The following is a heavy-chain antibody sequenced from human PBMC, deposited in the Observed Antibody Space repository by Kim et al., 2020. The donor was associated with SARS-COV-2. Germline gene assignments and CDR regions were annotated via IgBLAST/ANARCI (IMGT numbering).Heavy chain of an antibody. V-gene: IGHV4-59*13. J-gene: IGHJ6*02. Sequence: SETLSLTCTVSGGSISSYYWSWIRQPPGKGLEWIGYIYYSGSTNYNPSLKSRVTISVDTSKNQFSLKLSSVTAADTVVYYCARRHGGSQGYYYYYGMDVWGQGTTVTVSS. CDR3: ARRHGGSQGYYYYYGMDV. CDR1: GGSISSYY. CDR2: IYYSGST. D-gene: IGHD3-10*01.